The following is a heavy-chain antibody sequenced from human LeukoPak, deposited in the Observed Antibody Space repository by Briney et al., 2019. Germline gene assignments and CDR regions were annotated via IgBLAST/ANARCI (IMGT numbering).Heavy chain of an antibody. CDR2: IGPYNGNT. CDR3: ARNLYGGNSWDVFDY. V-gene: IGHV1-18*01. CDR1: GYTFTKYG. Sequence: ASVKVSCKASGYTFTKYGINWVRQAPGQGLEWMGWIGPYNGNTKYAQKLQGRVTMTTDTSTSTAYMELSSLRSEDTAVYYCARNLYGGNSWDVFDYWGQGTLVTVSS. J-gene: IGHJ4*02. D-gene: IGHD4-23*01.